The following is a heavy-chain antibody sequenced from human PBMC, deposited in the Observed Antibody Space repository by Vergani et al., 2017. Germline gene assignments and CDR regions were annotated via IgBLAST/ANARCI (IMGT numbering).Heavy chain of an antibody. J-gene: IGHJ4*02. V-gene: IGHV3-21*01. CDR3: ARDLDSSWYYYENYFDY. Sequence: EVQLVESGGGLVKPGGSLRLSCAASGFTFSSYSMNWVRQAPGKGLEWVSSISSSSSYIYYADSVKGRFTISRDNAKNSLYLQMNSLRAEDTAVYYCARDLDSSWYYYENYFDYWGQGTLVTVSS. D-gene: IGHD6-13*01. CDR2: ISSSSSYI. CDR1: GFTFSSYS.